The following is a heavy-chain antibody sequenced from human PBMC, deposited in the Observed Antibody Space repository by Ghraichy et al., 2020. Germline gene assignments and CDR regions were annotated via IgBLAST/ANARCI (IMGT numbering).Heavy chain of an antibody. CDR2: IRCDGSNK. Sequence: GGSLRLSCAASGFTFSSYGMHWVPQAPGMGLVWVAFIRCDGSNKYYADSVKGRFTSSRDNSKNTLYLHMNSLRAEATAEYYCAKGAYSSSWRIYYWGQGTLVTVSP. V-gene: IGHV3-30*02. CDR1: GFTFSSYG. D-gene: IGHD6-13*01. J-gene: IGHJ4*02. CDR3: AKGAYSSSWRIYY.